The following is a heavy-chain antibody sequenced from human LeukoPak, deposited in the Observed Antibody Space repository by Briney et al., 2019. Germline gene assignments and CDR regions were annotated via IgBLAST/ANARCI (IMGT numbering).Heavy chain of an antibody. CDR3: ARLVVSSWYHEVLLGRDY. CDR2: FYYSGST. CDR1: GGSISSGDYY. J-gene: IGHJ4*02. D-gene: IGHD6-13*01. V-gene: IGHV4-30-2*03. Sequence: SQTLSLTCIVSGGSISSGDYYWSWIRQPAGKGLEWLGSFYYSGSTYYKPSLKSRVTISVDTSKNQFSLKLSSVTAADTAVYYCARLVVSSWYHEVLLGRDYWGQGTLVTVSS.